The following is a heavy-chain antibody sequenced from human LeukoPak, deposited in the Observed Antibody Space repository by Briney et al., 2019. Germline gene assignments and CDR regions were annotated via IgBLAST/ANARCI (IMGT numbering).Heavy chain of an antibody. CDR3: AIGGDSTTSCYRCFDY. CDR1: GYRFTNYW. V-gene: IGHV5-51*01. J-gene: IGHJ4*02. CDR2: IYPDDSDT. Sequence: GESLQISFKGSGYRFTNYWIGWVRQMPGKGLEWMGLIYPDDSDTRYSPSFQGQVTISADKSISTAYLQWSSLKASDTAMYYCAIGGDSTTSCYRCFDYWGQGTLVTVSS. D-gene: IGHD2-2*02.